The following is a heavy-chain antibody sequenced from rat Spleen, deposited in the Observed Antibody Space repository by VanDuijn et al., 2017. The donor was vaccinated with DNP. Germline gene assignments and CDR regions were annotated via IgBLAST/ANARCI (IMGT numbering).Heavy chain of an antibody. CDR1: ESSLTDYS. Sequence: EVQLKESGPGLVQPSQTLSLTCIVSESSLTDYSIHWVRQPPGKGMEWMGVMWSGGTTAYNSALKSRLSISRDTSKNQVFLKMNSLQTDDTGTYYCTRDFDYWGQGVMVTVSS. J-gene: IGHJ2*01. V-gene: IGHV2S63*01. CDR2: MWSGGTT. CDR3: TRDFDY.